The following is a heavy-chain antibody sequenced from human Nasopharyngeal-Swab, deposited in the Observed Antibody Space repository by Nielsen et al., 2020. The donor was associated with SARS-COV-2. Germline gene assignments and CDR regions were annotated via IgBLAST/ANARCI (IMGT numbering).Heavy chain of an antibody. Sequence: GESLKISCAASGFTFSSYSMNWVRQAPGKGLEWVSSISSSSYIYYADSVKGRFTISRDNAKNSLYLQMNSLRAEDTAVYYCAKSECSSTSCYVDYYYYYMDVWGKGTTVTVSS. J-gene: IGHJ6*03. CDR3: AKSECSSTSCYVDYYYYYMDV. CDR1: GFTFSSYS. CDR2: ISSSSYI. D-gene: IGHD2-2*01. V-gene: IGHV3-21*01.